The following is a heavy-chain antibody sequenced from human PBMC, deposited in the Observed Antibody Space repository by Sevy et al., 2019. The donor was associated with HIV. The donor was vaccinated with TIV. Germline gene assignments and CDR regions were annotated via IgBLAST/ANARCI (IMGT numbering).Heavy chain of an antibody. CDR1: GFIFSNYY. CDR2: ISDRSDTI. V-gene: IGHV3-48*01. J-gene: IGHJ4*02. D-gene: IGHD2-15*01. CDR3: ARVRDRYCNGGSCYYGYFFDY. Sequence: QGGSLRLSCAASGFIFSNYYMTWVRQAPGKGLEWVTYISDRSDTISYADSVKGRFTISRDNAKNALYLQMSSLRGEDTAVYYCARVRDRYCNGGSCYYGYFFDYWGQGTLVTVSS.